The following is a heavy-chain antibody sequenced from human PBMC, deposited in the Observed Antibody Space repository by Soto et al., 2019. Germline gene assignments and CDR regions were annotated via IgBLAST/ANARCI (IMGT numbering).Heavy chain of an antibody. CDR3: ARGGDIVVVTANPRNLEFDY. CDR1: GGSLSGYY. J-gene: IGHJ4*02. V-gene: IGHV4-34*01. Sequence: PSETLSLTCAVSGGSLSGYYWSWIRQPPGKRLEWIGEINHIGSTNYNPFLKSRVTISVDTSKNQFSLKLSSVTAADTAVYYCARGGDIVVVTANPRNLEFDYWGQGTLVTVSS. CDR2: INHIGST. D-gene: IGHD2-21*02.